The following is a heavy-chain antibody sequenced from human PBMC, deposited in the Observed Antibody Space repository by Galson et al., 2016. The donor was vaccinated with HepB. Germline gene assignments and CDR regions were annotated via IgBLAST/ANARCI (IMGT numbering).Heavy chain of an antibody. D-gene: IGHD2-8*01. Sequence: SETLSLTCTVSGGSITNNYYLWGWIRQPPGKGLEWIGSIYYSGTTYYNPSLRSRVTISVDTSKTQFSLKLRSVTAADTAVYYCARHLSGYCNNGVWALWCRDPNYLDYWGQGMLVSVSS. J-gene: IGHJ4*02. V-gene: IGHV4-39*01. CDR3: ARHLSGYCNNGVWALWCRDPNYLDY. CDR1: GGSITNNYYL. CDR2: IYYSGTT.